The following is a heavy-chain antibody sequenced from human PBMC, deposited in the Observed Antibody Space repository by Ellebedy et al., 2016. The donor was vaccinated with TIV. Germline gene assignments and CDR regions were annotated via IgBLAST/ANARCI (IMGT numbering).Heavy chain of an antibody. D-gene: IGHD1/OR15-1a*01. V-gene: IGHV4-4*02. CDR3: ARDVAGTLDD. CDR2: VHHSGST. CDR1: GSSVTTTNW. J-gene: IGHJ4*02. Sequence: SETLSLTCTVSGSSVTTTNWWNWVRQTPGKGLEWIGEVHHSGSTNYNPSLKSRVTISLDPSKNQFSLTLNSVTAADTATYFCARDVAGTLDDWGRGTLVTVSS.